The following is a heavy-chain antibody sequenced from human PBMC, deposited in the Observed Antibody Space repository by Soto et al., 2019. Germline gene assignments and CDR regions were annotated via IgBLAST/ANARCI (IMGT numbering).Heavy chain of an antibody. V-gene: IGHV4-34*01. CDR3: ARDKGYGSGSYYNDYYFDY. D-gene: IGHD3-10*01. Sequence: SETLSLTCAVYGGSFSGYYWSWIRQPPGKGLEWIGEINHSGSTNYNPSLKSRVTISVDTSKNQFSLKLSSVTAADTAVYYCARDKGYGSGSYYNDYYFDYWGQGTLVTVSS. CDR1: GGSFSGYY. CDR2: INHSGST. J-gene: IGHJ4*02.